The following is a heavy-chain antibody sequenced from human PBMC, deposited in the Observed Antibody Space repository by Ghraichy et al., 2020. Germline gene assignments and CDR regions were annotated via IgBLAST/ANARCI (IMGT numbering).Heavy chain of an antibody. J-gene: IGHJ2*01. CDR2: IYYSGST. CDR1: GGSVSSGSYY. V-gene: IGHV4-61*01. CDR3: ARDFYPRILPREGWHWYFDL. Sequence: SETLSLTCTVSGGSVSSGSYYWSWIRQPPGKGLEWIGYIYYSGSTNYNPSLKSRVTISVDTSKNKFSLKLSSVTAADTAVYYCARDFYPRILPREGWHWYFDLWGRGTLVTVSS. D-gene: IGHD3-3*01.